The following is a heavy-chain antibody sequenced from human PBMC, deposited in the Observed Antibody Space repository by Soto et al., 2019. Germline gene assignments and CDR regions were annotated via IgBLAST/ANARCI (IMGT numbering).Heavy chain of an antibody. CDR1: GFIFSDYY. Sequence: EVQLVESGGGLVQPGGSLRLSCAASGFIFSDYYMVWARQAPGKGLEWLGRIVHKANSHATYYDESVKGRFTISRDDSQNSLLLQVSALKTADTALYDCVREEYYAFDFWGQGTLVTVSS. V-gene: IGHV3-72*01. CDR2: IVHKANSHAT. CDR3: VREEYYAFDF. J-gene: IGHJ4*02. D-gene: IGHD3-16*01.